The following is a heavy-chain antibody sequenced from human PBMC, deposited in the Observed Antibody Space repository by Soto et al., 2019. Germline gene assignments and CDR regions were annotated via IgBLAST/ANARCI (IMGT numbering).Heavy chain of an antibody. CDR3: AXLSDYDFWSGRGSGMDV. D-gene: IGHD3-3*01. Sequence: PSATLSLTCTVSGGSISSYYWSWIRQPPGKGLEWIGYIYYSGSTNYNPSLKSRVTISVDTSKNQFSLKLSSVTAADTAVYYCAXLSDYDFWSGRGSGMDVWGQGTTVTVSS. J-gene: IGHJ6*02. CDR2: IYYSGST. CDR1: GGSISSYY. V-gene: IGHV4-59*01.